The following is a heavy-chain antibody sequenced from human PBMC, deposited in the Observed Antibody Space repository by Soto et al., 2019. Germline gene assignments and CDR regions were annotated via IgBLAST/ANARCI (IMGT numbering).Heavy chain of an antibody. V-gene: IGHV3-23*01. CDR1: GFTFSSYA. Sequence: GGSLRLSCGASGFTFSSYAMSWVRQAPGKGLEWVSAISGSGGTTYYADSVKGRFTISRDNSKNTLYLQMNSLRAEDTAVYSCAEDSQVATGPTEYWGQGTLVTVSS. CDR2: ISGSGGTT. D-gene: IGHD5-12*01. CDR3: AEDSQVATGPTEY. J-gene: IGHJ4*02.